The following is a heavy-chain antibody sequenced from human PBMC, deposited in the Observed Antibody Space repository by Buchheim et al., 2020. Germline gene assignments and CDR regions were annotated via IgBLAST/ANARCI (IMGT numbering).Heavy chain of an antibody. CDR3: ARKHVEYSSSSPLDY. D-gene: IGHD6-6*01. CDR2: IYPGDSDT. CDR1: GYSFTSYW. V-gene: IGHV5-51*01. Sequence: VQLVQSGAEVKKPGESLKISCKGSGYSFTSYWIGWVRHMPGKGLEWMGVIYPGDSDTRYSPSFQGQVTMSADKSINTAYLQWNCLKASDTPMYFCARKHVEYSSSSPLDYWGQGTL. J-gene: IGHJ4*02.